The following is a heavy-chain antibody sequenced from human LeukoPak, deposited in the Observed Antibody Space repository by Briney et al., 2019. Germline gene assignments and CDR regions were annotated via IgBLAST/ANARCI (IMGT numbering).Heavy chain of an antibody. CDR3: ARDYGYSSSFDY. D-gene: IGHD6-13*01. Sequence: GGSLRLSCAAFGFTFSTYSMNCVRQAPGKGLEWVSYISSGSSTIHYADSVKGRFTISRDNAKNSLYLQMSSLRDEDTAVYYCARDYGYSSSFDYWGQGTLVTVSS. CDR1: GFTFSTYS. J-gene: IGHJ4*02. V-gene: IGHV3-48*02. CDR2: ISSGSSTI.